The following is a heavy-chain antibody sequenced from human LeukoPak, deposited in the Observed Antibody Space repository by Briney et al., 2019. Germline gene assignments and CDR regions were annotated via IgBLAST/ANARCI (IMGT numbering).Heavy chain of an antibody. CDR1: GYTFTSYD. CDR3: AGGRDPHRYYYYYYMDV. J-gene: IGHJ6*03. CDR2: MNPNSGNT. Sequence: ASVKVSCKASGYTFTSYDINWVRQATGQGLEWMGWMNPNSGNTGYAQKFQGRVTITTDESTSTAYMELSSLRSEDTAVYYCAGGRDPHRYYYYYYMDVWGKGTTVTVSS. V-gene: IGHV1-8*01.